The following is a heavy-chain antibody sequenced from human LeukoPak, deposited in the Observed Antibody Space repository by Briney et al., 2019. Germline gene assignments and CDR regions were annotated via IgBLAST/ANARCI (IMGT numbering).Heavy chain of an antibody. J-gene: IGHJ3*02. CDR3: ASAPHTYYDFWSGYGAAFDI. CDR1: GGTFSSYA. D-gene: IGHD3-3*01. V-gene: IGHV1-69*13. CDR2: ITPIFGTA. Sequence: ASVKVSSKASGGTFSSYAISWVRQAPGQGLEWMGGITPIFGTANYAQKFQGRVTITADESTSTAYMELSSLRSEDTAVYYCASAPHTYYDFWSGYGAAFDIWGQGTMVTVSS.